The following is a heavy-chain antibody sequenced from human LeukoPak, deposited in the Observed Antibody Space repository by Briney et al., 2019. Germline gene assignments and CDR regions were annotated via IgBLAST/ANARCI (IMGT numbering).Heavy chain of an antibody. CDR3: ARWLDYGSSDAFDI. CDR2: IRHDGSIK. CDR1: GFTFSDYG. D-gene: IGHD4-17*01. V-gene: IGHV3-30*02. J-gene: IGHJ3*02. Sequence: GGSLRLSCAASGFTFSDYGMVWVRQAPGKGLEWVAFIRHDGSIKYYTDSVKDRFTVSRDNSRNTPYLQMNSLRAEDTAVYYCARWLDYGSSDAFDIWGQGTMVTVSS.